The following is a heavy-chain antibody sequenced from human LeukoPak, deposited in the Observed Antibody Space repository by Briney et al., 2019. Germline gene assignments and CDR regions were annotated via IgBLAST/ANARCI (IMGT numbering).Heavy chain of an antibody. Sequence: QPGGSLRLSCATSGFTFSDHYMDWVRQAPGKGLEWVARTRSKARGHTTEYAASVKGRFTVSRDESMNSLYLQMNSLKTEDTAVYCCARGPTVTFNYHYGMDVWGQGTTVTVSS. J-gene: IGHJ6*02. V-gene: IGHV3-72*01. CDR3: ARGPTVTFNYHYGMDV. D-gene: IGHD4-17*01. CDR2: TRSKARGHTT. CDR1: GFTFSDHY.